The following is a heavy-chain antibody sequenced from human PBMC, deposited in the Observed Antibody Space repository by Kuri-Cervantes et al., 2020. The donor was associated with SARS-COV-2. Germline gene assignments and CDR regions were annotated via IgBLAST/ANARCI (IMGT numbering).Heavy chain of an antibody. V-gene: IGHV3-21*01. CDR1: GFTFSSYS. D-gene: IGHD1-26*01. J-gene: IGHJ1*01. CDR3: ARDASYSGSYGSFQH. Sequence: GGSLRLSCAASGFTFSSYSMNWVRQAPGKGLEWVSSISSSSSYIYYADSVKGRFTISRDNAKNSLYLQMNSLRAEDTAVFYCARDASYSGSYGSFQHWGQGPLVPVSS. CDR2: ISSSSSYI.